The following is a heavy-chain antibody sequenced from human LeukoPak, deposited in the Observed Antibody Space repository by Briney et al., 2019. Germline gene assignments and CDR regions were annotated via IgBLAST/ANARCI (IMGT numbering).Heavy chain of an antibody. CDR3: ARLDWSGFFLDY. V-gene: IGHV4-59*08. CDR2: INDSGTT. Sequence: SETLSLTCIVSNDSFRSYHWDWVRQAPGKGLEWIADINDSGTTNYNPSLKSRVTISVDTSKNEFSLQLNSVTAADTAVFYCARLDWSGFFLDYWGQGILVTVSS. CDR1: NDSFRSYH. D-gene: IGHD3-3*01. J-gene: IGHJ4*02.